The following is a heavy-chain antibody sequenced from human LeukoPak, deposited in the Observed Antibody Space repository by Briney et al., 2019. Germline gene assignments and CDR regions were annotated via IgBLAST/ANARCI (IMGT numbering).Heavy chain of an antibody. D-gene: IGHD3-22*01. CDR1: GISFSSYW. V-gene: IGHV3-7*01. CDR3: ASSHDSSGND. CDR2: IKYDGTHK. Sequence: GGSLRLSCVASGISFSSYWMAWVRQAPGKGLEWVANIKYDGTHKFYADSVKGRFTISRDNAKNSLFLEMNSLTADDTAVYFCASSHDSSGNDWGQGTLVTVPS. J-gene: IGHJ4*02.